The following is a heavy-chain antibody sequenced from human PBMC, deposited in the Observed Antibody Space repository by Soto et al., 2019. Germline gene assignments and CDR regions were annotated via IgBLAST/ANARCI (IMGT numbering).Heavy chain of an antibody. V-gene: IGHV3-30-3*01. Sequence: GGSLRLSCAASGFTFSSYAMNWVRQAPGKGLEWVAVISYDGSNKYYADSVKGRFTISRDNSKNTLYLQMNSLRAEDTAVYYCARDSISRQYYYDSNGYYDFWGQGTLVTVSS. CDR2: ISYDGSNK. D-gene: IGHD3-22*01. J-gene: IGHJ4*02. CDR1: GFTFSSYA. CDR3: ARDSISRQYYYDSNGYYDF.